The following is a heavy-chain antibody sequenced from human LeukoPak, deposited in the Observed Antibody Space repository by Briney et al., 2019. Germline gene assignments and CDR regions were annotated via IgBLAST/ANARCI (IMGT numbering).Heavy chain of an antibody. V-gene: IGHV3-7*01. CDR2: IEPDGRQK. CDR1: GFTFSYYW. Sequence: GRSLRLSCVASGFTFSYYWMSWVRQAPGKGLQWVATIEPDGRQKYYVDSVRGRFTISRDNPQKSLYLQMNSLRAEDTAVYYCASVTNLDVWGQGTTVIVSS. J-gene: IGHJ6*02. CDR3: ASVTNLDV. D-gene: IGHD1-1*01.